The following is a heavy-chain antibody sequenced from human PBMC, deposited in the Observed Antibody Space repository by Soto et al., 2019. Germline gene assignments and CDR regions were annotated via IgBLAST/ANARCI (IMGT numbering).Heavy chain of an antibody. CDR1: NYSISSGYF. CDR3: ARSLYCTTSSCSYYYYYGMDV. Sequence: SETLSLTCVVSNYSISSGYFWGWIQQPPGKGLEWIGTIYHSGSTYYNPSLKSRVTVSVDTSKNQFSLKLTSVTAADTAIYYCARSLYCTTSSCSYYYYYGMDVWGQGTTVTVSS. CDR2: IYHSGST. D-gene: IGHD2-2*01. V-gene: IGHV4-38-2*01. J-gene: IGHJ6*02.